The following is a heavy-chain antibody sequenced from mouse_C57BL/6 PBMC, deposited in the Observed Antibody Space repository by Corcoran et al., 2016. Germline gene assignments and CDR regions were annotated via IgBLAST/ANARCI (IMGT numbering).Heavy chain of an antibody. CDR1: GYTFTTYG. CDR2: INTYSGVP. Sequence: QIQLVQSGPELKKPGETVKISCKASGYTFTTYGMSWVKQAPGKGLKWMGWINTYSGVPTYADDFKGRFAFSLETSASTAYLQINNLKNEDTATYFCARWSYYGGSWFAYWGQGTLVTVSA. J-gene: IGHJ3*01. D-gene: IGHD1-1*01. V-gene: IGHV9-3*01. CDR3: ARWSYYGGSWFAY.